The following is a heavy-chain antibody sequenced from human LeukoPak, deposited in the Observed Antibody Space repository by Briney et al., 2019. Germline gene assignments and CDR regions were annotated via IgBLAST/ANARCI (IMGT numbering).Heavy chain of an antibody. CDR3: ARWERNRYYFDY. CDR1: GFTFSSFW. Sequence: GGSLRLSCAASGFTFSSFWMSCVRQAPGKGLEWGANIKQDGSEEYYVESVQGRFTISRDNGKTSLYLHMRRLRAEDTAVYYCARWERNRYYFDYRGQGPLVTVPS. V-gene: IGHV3-7*01. D-gene: IGHD3-16*02. J-gene: IGHJ4*02. CDR2: IKQDGSEE.